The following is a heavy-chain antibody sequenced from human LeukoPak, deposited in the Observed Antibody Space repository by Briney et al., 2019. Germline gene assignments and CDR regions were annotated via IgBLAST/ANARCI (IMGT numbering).Heavy chain of an antibody. CDR1: GFTFSSYG. V-gene: IGHV3-48*01. Sequence: GGSLRLSCAASGFTFSSYGMNWVRQAPGKGLEWVSYISSSSSTIYYADSVKGRLTISRDNAKNSLYLQMNSLRAEDTAVYYCARVLHKRNYDSSTYYGFWGQGTLVTVSS. CDR3: ARVLHKRNYDSSTYYGF. D-gene: IGHD3-22*01. CDR2: ISSSSSTI. J-gene: IGHJ4*02.